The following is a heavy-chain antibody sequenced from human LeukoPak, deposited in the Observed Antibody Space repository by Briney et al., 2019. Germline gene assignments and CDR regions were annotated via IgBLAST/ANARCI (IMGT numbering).Heavy chain of an antibody. D-gene: IGHD6-13*01. V-gene: IGHV1-69*04. CDR1: GYTFTSYG. Sequence: PGASVKVSCTATGYTFTSYGTSWVRQAPGQGLEWMGRIIPILGIANYAQKFQGRVTITADKSTSTAYMELSSLRSEDTAVYYCARSIAAAGKGVDYWGQGTLVTVSS. CDR2: IIPILGIA. J-gene: IGHJ4*02. CDR3: ARSIAAAGKGVDY.